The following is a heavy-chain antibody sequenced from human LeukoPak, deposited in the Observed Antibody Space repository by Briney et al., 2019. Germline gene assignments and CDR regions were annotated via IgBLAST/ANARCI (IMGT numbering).Heavy chain of an antibody. CDR1: GFTFNNYD. CDR3: ARSFHCSAGRCYLDLEY. V-gene: IGHV3-13*01. Sequence: GGSLRLSCAASGFTFNNYDMHWVRQATGKGLEWVAAIGTEGDTYYPDSVKGRFTISGENGKNSLFLQMDSLRAGDSAVYYCARSFHCSAGRCYLDLEYWGQGTLVTVSS. J-gene: IGHJ4*02. CDR2: IGTEGDT. D-gene: IGHD2-15*01.